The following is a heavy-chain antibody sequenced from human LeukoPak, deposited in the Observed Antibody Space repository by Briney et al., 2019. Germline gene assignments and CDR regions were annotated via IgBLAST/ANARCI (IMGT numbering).Heavy chain of an antibody. Sequence: GGSLRLSCAASGFILSSYTMNWDRQAPGKGVEWVSYILSSSATIYYADSVEGRFTISRDNAKNSLYLEMNSLRAEDTAVYYCARVSEMWFGCPGYMDVWGKGTTVTVSS. CDR3: ARVSEMWFGCPGYMDV. V-gene: IGHV3-48*01. D-gene: IGHD3-10*01. J-gene: IGHJ6*03. CDR2: ILSSSATI. CDR1: GFILSSYT.